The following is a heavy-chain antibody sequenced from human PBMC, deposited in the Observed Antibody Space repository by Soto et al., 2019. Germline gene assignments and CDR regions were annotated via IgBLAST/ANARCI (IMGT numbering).Heavy chain of an antibody. D-gene: IGHD4-17*01. Sequence: DVQLVKSGGGLIQPGGSLRLSCAASGITATNGHMSWVRQAPGKGLEWVSVIYSDDNTYYADSVKGRFTISRDTSKITVYLQMNSLRADETAVYYCARDWNGDKYFDFWDQGSLVTVSS. CDR1: GITATNGH. CDR2: IYSDDNT. V-gene: IGHV3-53*01. J-gene: IGHJ4*02. CDR3: ARDWNGDKYFDF.